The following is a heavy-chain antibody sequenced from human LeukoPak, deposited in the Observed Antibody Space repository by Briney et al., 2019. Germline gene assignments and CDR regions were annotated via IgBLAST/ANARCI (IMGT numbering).Heavy chain of an antibody. J-gene: IGHJ6*03. CDR2: IYTSGST. CDR1: GDSISYFY. Sequence: PSETLSLTCSVSGDSISYFYWSWIRQAAGKGLEWIGRIYTSGSTNYNPSLKSRVTMSVDTSKNQFSLKLSSVTAADTAVYYCARGGSGWYEDYYYYMDVWGKGTTVTISS. D-gene: IGHD6-19*01. CDR3: ARGGSGWYEDYYYYMDV. V-gene: IGHV4-4*07.